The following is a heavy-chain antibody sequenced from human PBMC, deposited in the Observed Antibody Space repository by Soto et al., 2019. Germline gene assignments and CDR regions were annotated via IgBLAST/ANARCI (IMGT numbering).Heavy chain of an antibody. CDR3: ARDLATGGGSAGFDY. J-gene: IGHJ4*02. V-gene: IGHV1-2*02. CDR1: GYTFTVYY. Sequence: QVQLVQSGAEVKKPGASVNVSCKASGYTFTVYYMHWVRQAPGQGLEWMGWINPKSGGTMYPQNFQVRVTRTGDTSISTAYMALTRLRSEDTAVYYCARDLATGGGSAGFDYWGQGTLVIVSS. CDR2: INPKSGGT. D-gene: IGHD1-26*01.